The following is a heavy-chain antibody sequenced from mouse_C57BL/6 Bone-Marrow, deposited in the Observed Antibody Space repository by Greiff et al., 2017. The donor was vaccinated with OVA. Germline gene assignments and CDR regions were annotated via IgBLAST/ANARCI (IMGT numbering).Heavy chain of an antibody. J-gene: IGHJ2*01. V-gene: IGHV1-82*01. CDR3: ARDYYGGPLDY. D-gene: IGHD1-1*02. CDR2: IYPGDGDT. Sequence: QVQLKESGPELVKPGASVKISCKASGYAFSSSWMNWVKQRPGKGLEWIGRIYPGDGDTNYNGKFKGKATLTADKSSSTAYMQLSSLTSEDSAVYFGARDYYGGPLDYWGQGTTLTVSS. CDR1: GYAFSSSW.